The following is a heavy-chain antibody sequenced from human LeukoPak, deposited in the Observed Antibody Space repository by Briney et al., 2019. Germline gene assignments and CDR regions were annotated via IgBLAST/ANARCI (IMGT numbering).Heavy chain of an antibody. CDR2: IKEDGSEK. CDR1: GSTFRSYW. J-gene: IGHJ4*02. V-gene: IGHV3-7*01. CDR3: TRGSPLDY. D-gene: IGHD1-26*01. Sequence: GSLRLSCTASGSTFRSYWMTWVRQAPGKGLEWVANIKEDGSEKNYVDSVKGRFTISRDNAENSLSLQMNSLRAEDTAVYYCTRGSPLDYWGQGTLVTVSS.